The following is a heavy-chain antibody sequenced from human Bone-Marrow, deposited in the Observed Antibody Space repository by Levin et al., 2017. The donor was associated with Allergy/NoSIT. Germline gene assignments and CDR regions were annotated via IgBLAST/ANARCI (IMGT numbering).Heavy chain of an antibody. J-gene: IGHJ4*02. CDR3: AKDGAYGGWFSGDYFDN. Sequence: PGGSLLLSFFSSFFPFLSSFLPFFLPSPFPFLPFMSAVSYDGGNKLYAASLRGRFSISRDNSKNTLYLDMSSLGPEDTALYFCAKDGAYGGWFSGDYFDNWGLGTLVTVSS. CDR1: FFPFLSSF. D-gene: IGHD6-19*01. CDR2: VSYDGGNK. V-gene: IGHV3-30*18.